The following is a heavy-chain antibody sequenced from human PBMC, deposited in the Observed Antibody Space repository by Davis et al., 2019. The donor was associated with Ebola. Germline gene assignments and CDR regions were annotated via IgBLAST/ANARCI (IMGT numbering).Heavy chain of an antibody. CDR3: AKDQDRSSWADYYHGMDV. Sequence: GESLKISCAASGFTFSSYGMHWVRQAPGKGLEWVAIISYDGSNKYYADSVKGRFTISRDNSKNTLYLQMNSLRAEDTAVYYCAKDQDRSSWADYYHGMDVWGQGTTVTVSS. D-gene: IGHD6-13*01. J-gene: IGHJ6*02. CDR1: GFTFSSYG. CDR2: ISYDGSNK. V-gene: IGHV3-30*18.